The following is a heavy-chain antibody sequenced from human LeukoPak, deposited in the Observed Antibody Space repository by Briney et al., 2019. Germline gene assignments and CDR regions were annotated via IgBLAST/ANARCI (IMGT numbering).Heavy chain of an antibody. Sequence: SETLSLTCTVSGGSISSYHWSWIRQPAGKGLKWIGRIYTSGSTNYNPSLKSRATVSLDKSKNQFSLRLSSVTAADTAVYYCVRGGAVAGSFDYWGQGTLVTVSS. CDR3: VRGGAVAGSFDY. V-gene: IGHV4-4*07. CDR1: GGSISSYH. D-gene: IGHD6-19*01. CDR2: IYTSGST. J-gene: IGHJ4*02.